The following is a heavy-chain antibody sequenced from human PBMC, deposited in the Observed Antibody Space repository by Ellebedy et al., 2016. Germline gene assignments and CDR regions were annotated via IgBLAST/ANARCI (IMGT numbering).Heavy chain of an antibody. J-gene: IGHJ4*02. CDR2: ISGSGGST. D-gene: IGHD2-2*01. Sequence: GESLKISCAASGFTFSSYAMSWVRQAPGKGLEWVSAISGSGGSTYYADSVKGRFTISRDNSKNTLYLQMNSLRAEDTAVYYCAKDLEVVVVPAYFDYWGQGTLVTVSS. V-gene: IGHV3-23*01. CDR1: GFTFSSYA. CDR3: AKDLEVVVVPAYFDY.